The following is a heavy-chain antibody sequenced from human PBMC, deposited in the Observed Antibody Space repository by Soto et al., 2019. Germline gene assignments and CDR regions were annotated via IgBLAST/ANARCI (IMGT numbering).Heavy chain of an antibody. V-gene: IGHV4-59*08. CDR1: GGSISSYY. D-gene: IGHD4-17*01. CDR2: IYYSGST. J-gene: IGHJ5*02. Sequence: ASETLSLTCTVSGGSISSYYWSWIRQPPGKGLEWIGYIYYSGSTNYNPSLKSRVTISVDTSKNQFSLKLSSVTAADTAVYYCAGAGGDSPYNWFDPWGQGTLVTVSS. CDR3: AGAGGDSPYNWFDP.